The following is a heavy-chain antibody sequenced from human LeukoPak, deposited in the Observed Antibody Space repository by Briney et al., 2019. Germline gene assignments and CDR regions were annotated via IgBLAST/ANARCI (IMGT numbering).Heavy chain of an antibody. CDR3: ARDYKSSVDYGGNSGMDV. CDR2: IYSGGST. J-gene: IGHJ6*02. CDR1: RVTLSSNY. V-gene: IGHV3-53*04. D-gene: IGHD4-23*01. Sequence: GGSLRLSCAAPRVTLSSNYMSWGRQAPGKGLEWVSVIYSGGSTYYADSVKGRFTISRHNSKNTLYLQMNSLRAEDTAVYYCARDYKSSVDYGGNSGMDVWGQGTTVTVSS.